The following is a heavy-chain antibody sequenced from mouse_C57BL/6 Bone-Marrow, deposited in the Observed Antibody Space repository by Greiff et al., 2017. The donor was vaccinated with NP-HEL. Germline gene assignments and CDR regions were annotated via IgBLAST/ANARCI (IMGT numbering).Heavy chain of an antibody. CDR1: GYTFTDYY. CDR2: INPNNGGT. CDR3: ARGGNRDYDESYAMDY. Sequence: EVQLQQSGPELVKPGASVKISCKASGYTFTDYYMNWVKQSHGKSLEWIGDINPNNGGTSYNQKFKGKATLTVDKSSSTAYMELRSLTSEDSAVYYCARGGNRDYDESYAMDYWGRGTSVTVSS. J-gene: IGHJ4*01. D-gene: IGHD2-4*01. V-gene: IGHV1-26*01.